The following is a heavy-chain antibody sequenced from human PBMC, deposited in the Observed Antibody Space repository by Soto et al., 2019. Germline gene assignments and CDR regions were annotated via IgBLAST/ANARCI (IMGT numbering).Heavy chain of an antibody. Sequence: GGSLRLSCAASGFPVRSIYMSWVRQAPGKGLECVSKIYNDGSTHYADSVKGRFTISRDSFKNTLHLQMNSLRAEDTAVYYCARDARGVDAFDIWGQGTMVTVSS. CDR3: ARDARGVDAFDI. V-gene: IGHV3-53*01. CDR2: IYNDGST. CDR1: GFPVRSIY. D-gene: IGHD3-10*01. J-gene: IGHJ3*02.